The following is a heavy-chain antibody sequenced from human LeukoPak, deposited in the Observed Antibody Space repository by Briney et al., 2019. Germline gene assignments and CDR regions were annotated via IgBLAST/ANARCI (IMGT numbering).Heavy chain of an antibody. V-gene: IGHV4-59*13. Sequence: PSETLSLTCTVSGGSISSYYWSWIRQPPGKVLEWIGYIYYSGSTNYNPSLKSRVTISVDTSKNQFSLKLSSVTAADTAVYYCARDGCSSTSCHYYYGMDVWGQGTTVTVSS. CDR3: ARDGCSSTSCHYYYGMDV. CDR1: GGSISSYY. J-gene: IGHJ6*02. D-gene: IGHD2-2*01. CDR2: IYYSGST.